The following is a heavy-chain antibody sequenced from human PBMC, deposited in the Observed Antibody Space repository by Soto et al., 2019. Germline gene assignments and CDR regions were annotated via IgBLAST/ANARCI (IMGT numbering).Heavy chain of an antibody. D-gene: IGHD2-8*01. CDR2: ISGYNGDT. Sequence: ASMKVSCKASGYTLTRYGIGLVRQAPGQGLEWMGWISGYNGDTNYAQKFQGRVSMTIDTSTTTAYMELRSLTSDDTAVYYCAKNGQPPYYYYGLDVWGQGTKVTVSS. V-gene: IGHV1-18*01. CDR1: GYTLTRYG. J-gene: IGHJ6*02. CDR3: AKNGQPPYYYYGLDV.